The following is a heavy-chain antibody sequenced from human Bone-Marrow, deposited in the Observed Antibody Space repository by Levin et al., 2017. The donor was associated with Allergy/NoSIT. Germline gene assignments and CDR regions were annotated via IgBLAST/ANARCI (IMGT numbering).Heavy chain of an antibody. J-gene: IGHJ4*02. V-gene: IGHV3-9*01. Sequence: PGGSLRLSCAASGFTFDDYAMHWVRQAPGKGLEWVSGISWNSGTIHYADSVKGRFTISRDNAKNSLYLHMNSLRPEDTAFYYCAKDRDPKATWYFDNWGQGTLVTVSS. CDR2: ISWNSGTI. CDR3: AKDRDPKATWYFDN. CDR1: GFTFDDYA.